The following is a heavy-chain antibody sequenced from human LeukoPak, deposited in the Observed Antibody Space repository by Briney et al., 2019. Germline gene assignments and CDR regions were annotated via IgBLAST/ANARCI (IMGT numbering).Heavy chain of an antibody. J-gene: IGHJ4*02. Sequence: TGGSLRLSCAASGFTFSNYNMNWVRQAPGKGLEWLSYISSGGSKIYYADSVKGRFTISRDNAKNSLYLQLNSLRAEDTAVYYCARDGVQGAPRGGYFDYWGQGILVTVSS. CDR3: ARDGVQGAPRGGYFDY. D-gene: IGHD3-10*01. V-gene: IGHV3-48*04. CDR1: GFTFSNYN. CDR2: ISSGGSKI.